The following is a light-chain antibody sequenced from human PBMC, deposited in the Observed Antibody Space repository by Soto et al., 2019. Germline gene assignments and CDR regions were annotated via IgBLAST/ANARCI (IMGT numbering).Light chain of an antibody. CDR2: DVT. CDR3: ISYAGSSIWV. CDR1: SSDVGAYNY. Sequence: QSALTQPPSASGSPGQSVTISCTGTSSDVGAYNYVSWYQQHPGKAPKLMIYDVTKRPSGVPDRFSGSKSGNTASLTVAGLGAEDGADYYCISYAGSSIWVFGGGTKLTVL. J-gene: IGLJ3*02. V-gene: IGLV2-8*01.